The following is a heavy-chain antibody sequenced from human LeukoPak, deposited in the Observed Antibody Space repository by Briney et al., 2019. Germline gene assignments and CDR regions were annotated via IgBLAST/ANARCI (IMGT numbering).Heavy chain of an antibody. D-gene: IGHD3-16*02. CDR1: GFTFSSYA. V-gene: IGHV4-34*01. J-gene: IGHJ5*02. CDR2: INHSGST. Sequence: ASLRLSCAASGFTFSSYAMSWVRQAPGKGLEWIGEINHSGSTNYNPSLKSRVTISVDTSKNQFSLKLSSVTAADTAVYYCARGGYDYVWGSYRFNWFDPWGQGTLVTVSS. CDR3: ARGGYDYVWGSYRFNWFDP.